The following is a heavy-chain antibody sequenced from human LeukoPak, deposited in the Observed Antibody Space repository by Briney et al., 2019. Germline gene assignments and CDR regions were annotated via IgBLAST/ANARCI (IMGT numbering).Heavy chain of an antibody. CDR1: GFTFSSHS. Sequence: PGGSLRLSCATSGFTFSSHSMSWVRQAPVKGLEWEANIKQDGSEKHYVDSVKGRFSISRDNTKNSLYLQMNSLRAEDTAVYYCARAMGTSYGFWSGSYTVSYYYYMDVWGKGTTVTVSS. D-gene: IGHD3-3*01. CDR2: IKQDGSEK. J-gene: IGHJ6*03. V-gene: IGHV3-7*01. CDR3: ARAMGTSYGFWSGSYTVSYYYYMDV.